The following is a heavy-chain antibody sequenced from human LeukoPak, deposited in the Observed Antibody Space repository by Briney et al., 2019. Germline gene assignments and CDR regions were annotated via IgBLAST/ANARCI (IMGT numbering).Heavy chain of an antibody. J-gene: IGHJ3*02. D-gene: IGHD3-3*01. CDR1: GFTFSSYA. CDR2: ISGSGGST. V-gene: IGHV3-23*01. Sequence: QTGGSLRLSCAASGFTFSSYAMSWVRQAPGKGLEWVSAISGSGGSTYYADSVKGRFTISRDNSKNTLYLQMNSLRAEDTAVYYCAKVPGRGDFWSGTPTDAFDIWGQGTMVTVSS. CDR3: AKVPGRGDFWSGTPTDAFDI.